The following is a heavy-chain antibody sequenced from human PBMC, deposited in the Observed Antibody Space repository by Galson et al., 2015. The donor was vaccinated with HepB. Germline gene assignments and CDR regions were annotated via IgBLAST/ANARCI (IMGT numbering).Heavy chain of an antibody. CDR1: GFTFSSYA. V-gene: IGHV3-23*01. CDR3: AKVLYYDSSGYPLVYFDY. CDR2: ISGSGGST. D-gene: IGHD3-22*01. J-gene: IGHJ4*02. Sequence: SLRLSCAASGFTFSSYAMSWVRQAPGKGLEWVSAISGSGGSTYYADSVKGRFTISRGNSKNMLYLQMNSLRAEDTAVYYCAKVLYYDSSGYPLVYFDYWGQGTLVTVSS.